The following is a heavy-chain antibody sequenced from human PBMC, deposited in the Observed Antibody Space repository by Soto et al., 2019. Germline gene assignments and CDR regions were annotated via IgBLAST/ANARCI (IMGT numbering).Heavy chain of an antibody. V-gene: IGHV2-5*02. CDR2: IYWDDDK. CDR1: GFSLTTSGVG. CDR3: AHHPYYGLGSYSFDY. D-gene: IGHD3-10*01. J-gene: IGHJ4*02. Sequence: QITLKESGPTLVRPTQTLTLTCTFSGFSLTTSGVGVGWIRQPPGKALEWLAVIYWDDDKRYSSSLKSRLTSXRDVSXXQVVLTMTNMDPVDTATYYCAHHPYYGLGSYSFDYWGQGTLVTASS.